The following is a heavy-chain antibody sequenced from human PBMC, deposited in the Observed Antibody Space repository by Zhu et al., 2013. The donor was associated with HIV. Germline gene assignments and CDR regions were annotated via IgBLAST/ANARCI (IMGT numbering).Heavy chain of an antibody. D-gene: IGHD2-2*01. J-gene: IGHJ2*01. CDR3: ARAPPIMPNWYFDL. CDR1: GGSISNYY. CDR2: IYYSGST. V-gene: IGHV4-59*01. Sequence: QVQLQESGPGLVKPSETLSLTCSVSGGSISNYYWMWIRQPPGKGLEWIGDIYYSGSTNYNPSLKSRVTISVDTSKNQFSLKLSSVTAADTAVYYCARAPPIMPNWYFDLWGLAPWSLSPQ.